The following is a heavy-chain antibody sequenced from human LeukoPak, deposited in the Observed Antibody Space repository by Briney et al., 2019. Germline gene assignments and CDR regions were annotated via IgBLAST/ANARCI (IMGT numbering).Heavy chain of an antibody. Sequence: PGGSLRLSCAASGFAFSSYNMNWVRQAPGKGLEWISYIGSSGSPTHYADSVKGRFTISRDNAKNSLYLQMNSLRAEDTAVYYCARDRYVGATTAGDSNSWGQGTLVTVSS. D-gene: IGHD1-26*01. CDR3: ARDRYVGATTAGDSNS. J-gene: IGHJ4*02. CDR1: GFAFSSYN. V-gene: IGHV3-48*04. CDR2: IGSSGSPT.